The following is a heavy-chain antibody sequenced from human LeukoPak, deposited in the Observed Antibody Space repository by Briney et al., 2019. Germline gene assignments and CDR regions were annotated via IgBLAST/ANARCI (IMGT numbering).Heavy chain of an antibody. V-gene: IGHV3-30*18. CDR2: ISYDGSNK. D-gene: IGHD3-22*01. Sequence: PGGSLRLSCAASGFTFSSYAMSWVCQAPGKGLEWVAVISYDGSNKYYADSVKGRFTISRDNSKNTLYLQMNSLRAEDTAVYYCAKDLERITMIVVVTPAGHWGQGTLVTVSS. J-gene: IGHJ4*02. CDR3: AKDLERITMIVVVTPAGH. CDR1: GFTFSSYA.